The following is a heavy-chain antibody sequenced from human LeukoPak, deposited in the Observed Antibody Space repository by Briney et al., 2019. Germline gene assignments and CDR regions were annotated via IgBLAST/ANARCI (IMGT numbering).Heavy chain of an antibody. CDR2: IRYDGSNK. D-gene: IGHD4-17*01. J-gene: IGHJ4*02. CDR3: AKDLGSNDYGASLDY. V-gene: IGHV3-30*02. CDR1: GFTFSSYG. Sequence: GGSLRLSCAASGFTFSSYGMHWVRQAPGKGLEWVAFIRYDGSNKYYADSVKGRFTISRDNSKNTLYLQMNSLRAEDTAVYYCAKDLGSNDYGASLDYWGQGTLVTVSS.